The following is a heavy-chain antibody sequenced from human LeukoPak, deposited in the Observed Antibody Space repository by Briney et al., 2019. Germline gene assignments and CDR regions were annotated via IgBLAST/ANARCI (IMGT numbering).Heavy chain of an antibody. J-gene: IGHJ4*02. V-gene: IGHV4-34*01. CDR2: INHSGST. CDR1: GGSFSGYY. CDR3: ARPYGSGSYFKDY. D-gene: IGHD3-10*01. Sequence: KTSETLSLTCAVYGGSFSGYYWSWIRQPPGKGLEWIGEINHSGSTNYNPPLKSRVTISVDTSKNQFSLKLSSVTAADTAVYYCARPYGSGSYFKDYWGQGTLVTVSS.